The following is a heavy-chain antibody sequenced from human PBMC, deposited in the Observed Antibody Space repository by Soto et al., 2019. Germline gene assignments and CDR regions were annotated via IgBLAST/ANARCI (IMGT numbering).Heavy chain of an antibody. CDR2: IIPIFGTA. V-gene: IGHV1-69*13. J-gene: IGHJ6*02. CDR1: GGTFSSYA. D-gene: IGHD4-17*01. Sequence: GASVKVSCKASGGTFSSYAISWVRQAPGQGLEWMGGIIPIFGTANYAQKLQGRVTITADESTSTAYMELSSLRSEDTAVYYCARNHDYPIPRYYYYYGMDVWGQGTTVTVSS. CDR3: ARNHDYPIPRYYYYYGMDV.